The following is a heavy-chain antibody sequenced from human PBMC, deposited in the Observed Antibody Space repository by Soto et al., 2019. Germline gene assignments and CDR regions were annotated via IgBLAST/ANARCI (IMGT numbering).Heavy chain of an antibody. D-gene: IGHD7-27*01. CDR2: ISYDGTNK. CDR3: ARDPKTSGGQHWAFNYFDS. J-gene: IGHJ4*02. CDR1: GFSFSISP. V-gene: IGHV3-30-3*01. Sequence: GGSLRLSCAASGFSFSISPMHWVRQAPGKGPEWVALISYDGTNKFYADSVKGRFTISRDNSKSTLYLQVDSLRPEDAAVYYCARDPKTSGGQHWAFNYFDSWGQGTLVTV.